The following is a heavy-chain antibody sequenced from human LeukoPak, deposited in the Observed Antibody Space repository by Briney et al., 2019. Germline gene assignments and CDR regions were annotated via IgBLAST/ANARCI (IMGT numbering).Heavy chain of an antibody. CDR1: GFTFSSYS. Sequence: GGSLRLSCAASGFTFSSYSMNWVRQAPGKGLEWVSYISSSGSTIYYAVSVKGRFTISRDNVKISLYLQMNSLRAEDTAVYYCAELGITIIGGVWGKGTTVTISS. CDR2: ISSSGSTI. V-gene: IGHV3-48*04. D-gene: IGHD3-10*02. CDR3: AELGITIIGGV. J-gene: IGHJ6*03.